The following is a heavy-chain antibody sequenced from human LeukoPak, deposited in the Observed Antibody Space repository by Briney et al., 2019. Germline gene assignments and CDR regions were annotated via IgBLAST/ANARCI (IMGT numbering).Heavy chain of an antibody. CDR2: ISAYNGNT. D-gene: IGHD5-24*01. CDR1: GYTFTSYG. CDR3: ARDNSVRDEAWWFNP. Sequence: ASVKVSCKASGYTFTSYGISWVRQAPGQGLEWRGWISAYNGNTNYAQKLQGRVTLTRDMSTSTDYLELSSLRSEDTAVYYCARDNSVRDEAWWFNPWGQGTLVTVSS. J-gene: IGHJ5*02. V-gene: IGHV1-18*01.